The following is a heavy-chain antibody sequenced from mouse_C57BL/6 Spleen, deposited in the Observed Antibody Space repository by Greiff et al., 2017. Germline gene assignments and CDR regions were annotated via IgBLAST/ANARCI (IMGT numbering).Heavy chain of an antibody. D-gene: IGHD4-1*01. CDR2: IYPGSGST. J-gene: IGHJ4*01. CDR1: GYTFTSYW. V-gene: IGHV1-55*01. CDR3: ARRLGREDAMDY. Sequence: VQLQQPGAELVKPGASVKMSCKASGYTFTSYWITWVKQRPGQGLEWIGDIYPGSGSTNYNEKFKSKATLTVDTSSSTAYMQLSSLTSEDSAVYYCARRLGREDAMDYWGQGTSVTVSS.